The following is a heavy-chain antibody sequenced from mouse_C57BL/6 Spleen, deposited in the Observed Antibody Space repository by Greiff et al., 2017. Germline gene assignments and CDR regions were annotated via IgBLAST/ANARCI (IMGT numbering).Heavy chain of an antibody. CDR1: GYAFSSSW. CDR3: ALLGLAY. J-gene: IGHJ3*01. Sequence: VQLQQSGPELVKPGASVKISCKASGYAFSSSWMNWVKQRPGQGLEWIGRIYPGNGDTNYNGKFKGKATLTADTSSSTAYMQLSSLTSEASAVYICALLGLAYWGQGTLVTVSA. D-gene: IGHD2-1*01. CDR2: IYPGNGDT. V-gene: IGHV1-82*01.